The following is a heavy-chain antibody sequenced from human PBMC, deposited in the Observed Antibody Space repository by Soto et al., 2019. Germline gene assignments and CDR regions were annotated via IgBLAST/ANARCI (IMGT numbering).Heavy chain of an antibody. CDR1: GFTFSSYS. D-gene: IGHD1-20*01. V-gene: IGHV3-21*01. CDR3: ARDVTRSITGTAMDV. CDR2: ISSSSSYI. J-gene: IGHJ6*02. Sequence: VGSLRLSCAASGFTFSSYSMNWVRQAPGKGLEWVSSISSSSSYIYYADSVKGRFTISRDNAKNSLYLQMNSLRAEDTAVYYCARDVTRSITGTAMDVWGQGTTVTVSS.